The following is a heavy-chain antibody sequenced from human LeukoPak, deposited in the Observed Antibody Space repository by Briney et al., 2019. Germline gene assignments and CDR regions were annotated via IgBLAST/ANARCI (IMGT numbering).Heavy chain of an antibody. CDR3: ASGYCSSTSCYGYAFDI. J-gene: IGHJ3*02. CDR2: IYYSGST. V-gene: IGHV4-31*03. Sequence: SETLSLTCTVSGGSISSGGYYWSWIRQHPGKGLEWIGYIYYSGSTYYNPSLKSRVTISVDTSKNQFSLKLSPVTAADTAVYYCASGYCSSTSCYGYAFDIWGQGTMVTVSS. D-gene: IGHD2-2*01. CDR1: GGSISSGGYY.